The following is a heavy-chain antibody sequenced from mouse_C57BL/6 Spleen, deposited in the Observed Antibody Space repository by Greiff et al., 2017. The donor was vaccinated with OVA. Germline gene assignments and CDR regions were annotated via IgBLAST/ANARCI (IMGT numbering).Heavy chain of an antibody. V-gene: IGHV1-59*01. D-gene: IGHD2-12*01. CDR3: ARAWGDDENAMDY. J-gene: IGHJ4*01. Sequence: QVQLKQPGAELVRPGTSVKLSCKASGYTFTSYWMHWVKQRPGQGLEWIGVIDPSDSYTNYNQKFKGKATLTVDTSSSTAYMQLSSLTSEDSAVYDCARAWGDDENAMDYWGQGTSVTVSS. CDR1: GYTFTSYW. CDR2: IDPSDSYT.